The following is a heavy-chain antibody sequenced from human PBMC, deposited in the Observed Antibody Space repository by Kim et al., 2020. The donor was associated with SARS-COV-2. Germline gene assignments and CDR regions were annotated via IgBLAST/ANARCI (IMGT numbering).Heavy chain of an antibody. J-gene: IGHJ4*02. Sequence: YNPSLKSRVTISVDTSKNQFSLKLSSVTAADTAVYYCARAGGWFGELFGYWGQGTLVTVSS. D-gene: IGHD3-10*01. CDR3: ARAGGWFGELFGY. V-gene: IGHV4-34*01.